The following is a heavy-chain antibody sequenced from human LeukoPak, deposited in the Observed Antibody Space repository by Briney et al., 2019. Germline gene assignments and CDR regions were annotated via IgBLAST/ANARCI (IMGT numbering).Heavy chain of an antibody. V-gene: IGHV4-59*01. Sequence: PSETLSLTCTVSGDSITSYYWNWIRQPPVKGLERIGYVYYRGATNYNPSLKTRVTTSIDTSKKQFSLKLSSVTAADTAVYFCAGVFSGRRPFELWGKGTLVTVSS. D-gene: IGHD3-10*01. CDR2: VYYRGAT. CDR3: AGVFSGRRPFEL. J-gene: IGHJ4*02. CDR1: GDSITSYY.